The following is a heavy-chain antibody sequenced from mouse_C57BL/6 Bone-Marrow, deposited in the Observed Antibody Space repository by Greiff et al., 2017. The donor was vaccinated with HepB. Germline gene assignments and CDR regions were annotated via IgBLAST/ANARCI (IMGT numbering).Heavy chain of an antibody. CDR2: IDPEDGET. CDR1: GFNIKDYY. D-gene: IGHD2-1*01. J-gene: IGHJ1*03. Sequence: EVKLQESGAELVKPGASVKLSCTASGFNIKDYYMHWVKQRTEQGLEWIGRIDPEDGETKYAPKFQGKATITADTSSNTAYLQLSSLTSEDTAVYYCASDLLWSYWYFDVWGTGTTVTVSS. V-gene: IGHV14-2*01. CDR3: ASDLLWSYWYFDV.